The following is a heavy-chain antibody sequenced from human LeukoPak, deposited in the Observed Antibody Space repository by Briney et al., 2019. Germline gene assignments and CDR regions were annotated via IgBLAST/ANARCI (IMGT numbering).Heavy chain of an antibody. J-gene: IGHJ4*02. D-gene: IGHD6-19*01. CDR3: ARLPWGIAVAFDY. Sequence: ASVKVSCKASGYTFTGYYMHWVRQAPGQGLEWMGWINPNSGGTNYARKFQGRVTMTRDTSISTAYMELSRLRSDDTAVYYCARLPWGIAVAFDYWGQGTLVTVSS. V-gene: IGHV1-2*02. CDR2: INPNSGGT. CDR1: GYTFTGYY.